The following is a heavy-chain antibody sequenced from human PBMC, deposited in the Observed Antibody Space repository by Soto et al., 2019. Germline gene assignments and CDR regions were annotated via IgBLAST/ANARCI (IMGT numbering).Heavy chain of an antibody. Sequence: PSETLSLTCTVSGGSISSSSYYWGWIRQPPGKGLEWIGSIYYGGSTYYNPSLKSRVTISVDTSKNQLSLKLSSVTAADTAVYYCARLPWVITFGGAADYWGQGTLVTVSS. CDR1: GGSISSSSYY. D-gene: IGHD3-16*01. CDR3: ARLPWVITFGGAADY. CDR2: IYYGGST. V-gene: IGHV4-39*01. J-gene: IGHJ4*02.